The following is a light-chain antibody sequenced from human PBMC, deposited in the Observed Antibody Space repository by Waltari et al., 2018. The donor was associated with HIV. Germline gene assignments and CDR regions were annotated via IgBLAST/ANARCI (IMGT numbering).Light chain of an antibody. V-gene: IGKV3-15*01. CDR2: GAS. Sequence: EIVMTQSPATLSVSPGERATLSCRASQSVKNNLAWYQQKPGQAPRLLSYGASTRATVIPARFSGSGSVAEFTLTINSLQSEDFAVYYCQQYHDWPPITFGQGTRLEIK. CDR1: QSVKNN. J-gene: IGKJ5*01. CDR3: QQYHDWPPIT.